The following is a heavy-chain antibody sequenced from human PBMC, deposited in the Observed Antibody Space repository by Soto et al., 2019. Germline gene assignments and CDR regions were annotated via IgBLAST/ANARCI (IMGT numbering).Heavy chain of an antibody. V-gene: IGHV3-23*01. D-gene: IGHD2-8*01. Sequence: GGSLRLSCTGSGFPFDDFAINWVRQAPGKGLEWVSTISGSGGHTYYADSVKGRFIVSRDNSENTVSLQMGSLRADDTALYFCAKIEMGWFAHWGQGSQVTAPQ. CDR1: GFPFDDFA. CDR3: AKIEMGWFAH. CDR2: ISGSGGHT. J-gene: IGHJ5*02.